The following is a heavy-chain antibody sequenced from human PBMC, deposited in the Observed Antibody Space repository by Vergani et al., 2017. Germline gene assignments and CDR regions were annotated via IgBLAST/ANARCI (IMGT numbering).Heavy chain of an antibody. CDR3: ARDFTVTGGGHFDY. V-gene: IGHV3-48*04. CDR2: ISSSSSTI. J-gene: IGHJ4*02. D-gene: IGHD4-17*01. CDR1: GFTFSSYA. Sequence: EVQLLESGGGLVQPGGSLRLSCAASGFTFSSYAMSWVRQAPGKGLEWVSYISSSSSTIYYADSVKGRFTISRDNAKNSLYLQMNSLRAEDTAVYYCARDFTVTGGGHFDYWGQGTLVTVSS.